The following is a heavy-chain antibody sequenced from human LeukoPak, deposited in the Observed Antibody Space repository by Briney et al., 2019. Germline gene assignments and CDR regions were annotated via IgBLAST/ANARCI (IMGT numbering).Heavy chain of an antibody. CDR1: GYTFTSYG. CDR3: ARGDPTGIFDH. V-gene: IGHV1-18*01. CDR2: ISAYNGNT. Sequence: ASVKVSCKASGYTFTSYGITWVRQAPGQGLEWMGWISAYNGNTNYAHKLQGRVTMTTDTSTSTAYMEMRSLRSDDTAVYYCARGDPTGIFDHWGQGTLVTVSS. D-gene: IGHD1-1*01. J-gene: IGHJ4*02.